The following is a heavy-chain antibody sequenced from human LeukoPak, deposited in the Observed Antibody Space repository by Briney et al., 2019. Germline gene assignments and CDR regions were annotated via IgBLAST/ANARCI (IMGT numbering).Heavy chain of an antibody. J-gene: IGHJ4*02. Sequence: GSLRLSCAASGFTISTNYMSWVRQAPGKGLEWVSVIYSDGDSSYYADSVKGRFTISRDNSKNTPYLQMNSLRAEDTAVYYCARSNCNSCYLGVWYYFDYWGQGALVTVSS. CDR2: IYSDGDSS. D-gene: IGHD1/OR15-1a*01. CDR1: GFTISTNY. V-gene: IGHV3-66*01. CDR3: ARSNCNSCYLGVWYYFDY.